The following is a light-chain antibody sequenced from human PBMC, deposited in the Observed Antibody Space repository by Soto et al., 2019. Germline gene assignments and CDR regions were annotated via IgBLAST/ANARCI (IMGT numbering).Light chain of an antibody. V-gene: IGKV3-15*01. J-gene: IGKJ2*01. CDR1: QSVGSH. Sequence: ETVMTQSPATLSVTPGERVTLSCRASQSVGSHLAWYQQKPGQSPRLLIYATSVRATGVPARFSGSGSETDFTLTISSLQSEDFAVYYCQQYNDWPPYTCGQGTKLEIK. CDR3: QQYNDWPPYT. CDR2: ATS.